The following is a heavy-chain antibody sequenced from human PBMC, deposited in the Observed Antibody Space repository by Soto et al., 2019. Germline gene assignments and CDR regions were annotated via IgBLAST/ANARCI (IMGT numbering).Heavy chain of an antibody. V-gene: IGHV3-23*01. CDR3: AKDLHDYGDYVGIGGFDY. CDR1: GFTFSSYA. D-gene: IGHD4-17*01. CDR2: ISGSGGST. Sequence: GGSLRLSCAASGFTFSSYAMSWVRQAPGKGLEWVSAISGSGGSTYYADSVKGRFTISRDNSKNTLYLQMNSLRAEDTAVYYCAKDLHDYGDYVGIGGFDYWGQGTLVTVSS. J-gene: IGHJ4*02.